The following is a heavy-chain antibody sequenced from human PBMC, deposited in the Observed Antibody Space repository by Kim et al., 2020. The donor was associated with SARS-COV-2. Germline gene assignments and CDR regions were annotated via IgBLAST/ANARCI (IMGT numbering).Heavy chain of an antibody. CDR2: INEDGGTL. D-gene: IGHD3-16*01. CDR3: ARVVSWGWFDP. J-gene: IGHJ5*02. CDR1: GFTFSSYW. Sequence: GGSLRLSCAASGFTFSSYWMSWVRQAPGKGPEWVANINEDGGTLYYLDSVKGRFTISRDNAKNSLYLQMNSLTVEDAAVHYCARVVSWGWFDPWGQGTLVTVSP. V-gene: IGHV3-7*04.